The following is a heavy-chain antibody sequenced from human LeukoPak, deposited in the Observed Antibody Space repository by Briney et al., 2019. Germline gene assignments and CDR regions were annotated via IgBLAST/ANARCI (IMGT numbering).Heavy chain of an antibody. CDR2: ISGSGGST. CDR1: GFTFSSYG. J-gene: IGHJ3*02. V-gene: IGHV3-23*01. CDR3: AREMGYGAFDI. Sequence: GGSLRLSCAASGFTFSSYGMSWVRQAPGKGLEWVSAISGSGGSTYYADSVKGRFTISRDNAKKSLYLQMNSLRAEDTAVYYCAREMGYGAFDIWGQGTMVTVSS. D-gene: IGHD2-8*01.